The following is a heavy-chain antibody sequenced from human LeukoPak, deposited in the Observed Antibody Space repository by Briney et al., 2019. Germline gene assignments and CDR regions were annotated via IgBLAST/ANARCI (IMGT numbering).Heavy chain of an antibody. CDR3: AREGVVVTAIDY. Sequence: PSETLSLTSTVSGGSISSGSYYWSWIRQPAGKGLEWIGRIYTSGSTNYNPSLKSRVTISVDTSKNQFSLKLSSVTAADTAVYYCAREGVVVTAIDYWGQGTLVTVSS. CDR1: GGSISSGSYY. V-gene: IGHV4-61*02. J-gene: IGHJ4*02. D-gene: IGHD2-21*02. CDR2: IYTSGST.